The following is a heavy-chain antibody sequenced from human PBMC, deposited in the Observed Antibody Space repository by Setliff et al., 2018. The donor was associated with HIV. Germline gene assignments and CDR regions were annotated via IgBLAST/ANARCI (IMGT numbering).Heavy chain of an antibody. J-gene: IGHJ4*02. D-gene: IGHD3-22*01. CDR2: INAGNGNT. CDR3: ARGGVYYYDSSGWSMDY. Sequence: ASVKVSCKASGYTFTNYAIHWVRQAPGQGLEWMGWINAGNGNTESSKKFQGRVTITRETSATTAYMELSSLTPEDTAIYFCARGGVYYYDSSGWSMDYWGQGTLVTVSS. CDR1: GYTFTNYA. V-gene: IGHV1-3*01.